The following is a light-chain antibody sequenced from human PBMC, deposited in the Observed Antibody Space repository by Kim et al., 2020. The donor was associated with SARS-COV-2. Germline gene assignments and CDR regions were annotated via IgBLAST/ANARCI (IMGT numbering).Light chain of an antibody. CDR2: DVS. CDR1: SSDVGGYNY. J-gene: IGLJ2*01. CDR3: CSYAGSYTFVV. V-gene: IGLV2-11*01. Sequence: QSALTQPRSVSGSPGQSVTISCTGTSSDVGGYNYVSWYQHHPGKAPKLMIYDVSKRPSGVPDRFSGSKSGKTASLTISGLQAEDESDYYCCSYAGSYTFVVFGGGTQLTVL.